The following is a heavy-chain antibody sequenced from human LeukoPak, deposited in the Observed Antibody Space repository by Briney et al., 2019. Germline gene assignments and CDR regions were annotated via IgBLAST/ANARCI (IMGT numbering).Heavy chain of an antibody. CDR3: ARDQVYCSGGSCYWVDYYYYYGMDV. CDR1: GYTFTSYG. D-gene: IGHD2-15*01. CDR2: ISAYNGNT. V-gene: IGHV1-18*01. J-gene: IGHJ6*02. Sequence: ASVKVSCKASGYTFTSYGISWVRQAPGQGLEWMGWISAYNGNTSYAQKLQGRVTMTTDTSTSTAYMELRSLRSDDTAVYYCARDQVYCSGGSCYWVDYYYYYGMDVWGQGTTVTVSS.